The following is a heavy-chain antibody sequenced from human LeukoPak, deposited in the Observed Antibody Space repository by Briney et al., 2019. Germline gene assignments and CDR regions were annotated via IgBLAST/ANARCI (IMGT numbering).Heavy chain of an antibody. CDR1: GGTFSSYA. CDR3: AREATVIAAAGTEGDY. D-gene: IGHD6-13*01. J-gene: IGHJ4*02. V-gene: IGHV1-69*01. Sequence: GSSVKVSCKASGGTFSSYAISWVRQAPGQGLEWVGGIIPIFGTANYAQKFQGRVTITADESTSTAYMELSSLRSEDTAVYYCAREATVIAAAGTEGDYWGQGTLVTVSS. CDR2: IIPIFGTA.